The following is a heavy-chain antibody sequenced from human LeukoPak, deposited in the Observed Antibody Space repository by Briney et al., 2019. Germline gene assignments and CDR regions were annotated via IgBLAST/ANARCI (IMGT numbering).Heavy chain of an antibody. CDR2: VYSDGSST. Sequence: GGSLRLSCATSGLTFRRSAMHWVRQAPGKGLEWVAFVYSDGSSTYYADSVKGRFTISRDNSKDTLYLQMDSLRAEDTAVYYCATDKASTYIDNWGQGALVTVSS. D-gene: IGHD1-26*01. V-gene: IGHV3-30*02. J-gene: IGHJ4*02. CDR1: GLTFRRSA. CDR3: ATDKASTYIDN.